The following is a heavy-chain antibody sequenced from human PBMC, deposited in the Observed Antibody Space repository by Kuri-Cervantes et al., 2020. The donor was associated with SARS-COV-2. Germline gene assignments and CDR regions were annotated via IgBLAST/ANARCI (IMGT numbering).Heavy chain of an antibody. Sequence: GGSLRLSCAASGFTFSSYWTSWVRQAPGKGLEWVANIKQDGSEKYYVDSVKGRFTISRDNSKNTLYLQMNSLRAEDTAVYYCARGLRTYYYDSSGPYYFDYWGQGTLVTVSS. CDR1: GFTFSSYW. V-gene: IGHV3-7*01. CDR2: IKQDGSEK. CDR3: ARGLRTYYYDSSGPYYFDY. J-gene: IGHJ4*02. D-gene: IGHD3-22*01.